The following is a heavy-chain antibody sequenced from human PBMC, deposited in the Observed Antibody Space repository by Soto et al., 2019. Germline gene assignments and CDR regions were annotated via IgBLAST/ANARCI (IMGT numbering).Heavy chain of an antibody. J-gene: IGHJ6*02. CDR3: ATARRYCSGGSCYSRPYGMDV. CDR1: GGSISRYY. CDR2: IYYSGST. D-gene: IGHD2-15*01. Sequence: TETLSLTCTVSGGSISRYYWSWIRQPPGKGLEWIGYIYYSGSTNYNPSLKSRVTISVDTSKNQFSLKLSSVTAADTAVYYCATARRYCSGGSCYSRPYGMDVWGQGTTVTVSS. V-gene: IGHV4-59*01.